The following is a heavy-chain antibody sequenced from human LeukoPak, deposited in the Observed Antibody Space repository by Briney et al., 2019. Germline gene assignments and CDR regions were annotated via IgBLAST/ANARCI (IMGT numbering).Heavy chain of an antibody. J-gene: IGHJ4*02. Sequence: GGSLRLSRAASGFTFSNAWMSWVRQAPGKGLEWVGRIKSKTDGGTTDYAAPVKGRFTISRDDSKNTLYLQMNSLKTEDTAVYYCARGSGSYSPFDYWGQGTLVTVSS. CDR2: IKSKTDGGTT. CDR1: GFTFSNAW. CDR3: ARGSGSYSPFDY. V-gene: IGHV3-15*01. D-gene: IGHD1-26*01.